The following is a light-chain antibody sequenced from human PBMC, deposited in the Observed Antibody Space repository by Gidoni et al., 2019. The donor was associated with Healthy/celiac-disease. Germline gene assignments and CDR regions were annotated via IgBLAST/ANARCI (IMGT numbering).Light chain of an antibody. CDR3: QQRSNWPPLT. V-gene: IGKV3-11*01. CDR2: DAS. J-gene: IGKJ4*01. CDR1: QNVSSY. Sequence: EIVLTQSPPTLSLSPGEKATLSCRASQNVSSYLAWYQQKPGQAPRLLIYDASNRATGIPARFSGSGSGTDFTLTISSLEPEDFAVYYCQQRSNWPPLTFGGGTKVEIK.